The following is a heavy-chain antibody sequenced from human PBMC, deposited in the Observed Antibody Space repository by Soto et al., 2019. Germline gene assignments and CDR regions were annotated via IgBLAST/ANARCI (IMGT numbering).Heavy chain of an antibody. CDR3: ARDHNFGFILYDVDV. CDR1: GYTFTSYS. J-gene: IGHJ6*02. V-gene: IGHV1-46*01. CDR2: INPSSGRT. D-gene: IGHD2-15*01. Sequence: GASVKVSCKASGYTFTSYSMHWVRQAPGQGLEWMGIINPSSGRTSYAQNSQGRVTMTSDTSTSIVYMEMSSLKSEDTAVYYCARDHNFGFILYDVDVWVQGTTVTVSS.